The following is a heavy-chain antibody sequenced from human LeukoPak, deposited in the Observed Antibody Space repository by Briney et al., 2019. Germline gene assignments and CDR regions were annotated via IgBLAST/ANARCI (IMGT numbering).Heavy chain of an antibody. CDR2: IYTSGST. D-gene: IGHD2-21*02. CDR3: ARGRGDTYCGGDCYFSPFDY. Sequence: SETLSLTCTVSGGSISSYYWSWIRQPAGKGLEWIGRIYTSGSTNYNPSLKSRVTMSVDTSKNQFSLKLSSVTAADTAVYYCARGRGDTYCGGDCYFSPFDYWGQGTLVTVSS. V-gene: IGHV4-4*07. J-gene: IGHJ4*02. CDR1: GGSISSYY.